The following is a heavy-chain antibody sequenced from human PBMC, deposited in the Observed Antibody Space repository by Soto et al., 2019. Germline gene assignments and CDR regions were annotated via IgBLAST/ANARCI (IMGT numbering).Heavy chain of an antibody. CDR3: ARGSLRYFDRRPFDY. D-gene: IGHD3-9*01. CDR1: GGSFSGYY. Sequence: QVQLQQWGAGLLKPSETLSLTCAVYGGSFSGYYWSWIRQPPGKGLEWIGEINHSGSTNYNPSLKSRVTISVDTSKNQFSLKLSSVTAADTAVYYCARGSLRYFDRRPFDYWGQGTLVTVSS. J-gene: IGHJ4*02. CDR2: INHSGST. V-gene: IGHV4-34*01.